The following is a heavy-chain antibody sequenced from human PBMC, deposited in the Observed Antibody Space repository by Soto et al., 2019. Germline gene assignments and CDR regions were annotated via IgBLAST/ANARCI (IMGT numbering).Heavy chain of an antibody. CDR1: GYTFTSYG. J-gene: IGHJ4*02. CDR2: ISAYNGNT. D-gene: IGHD3-9*01. Sequence: GASVKVSCKASGYTFTSYGISWVRQAPGQGLEWMGWISAYNGNTNYAQKLQGRVTMTTDTSTSTAYMELRSLRSDDTAVYYCAALDDILTGYQPNPYFDYWGQGTLVTVSS. CDR3: AALDDILTGYQPNPYFDY. V-gene: IGHV1-18*01.